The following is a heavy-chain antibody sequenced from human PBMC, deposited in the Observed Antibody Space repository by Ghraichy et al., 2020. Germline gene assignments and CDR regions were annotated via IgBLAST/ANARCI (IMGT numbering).Heavy chain of an antibody. D-gene: IGHD3-22*01. CDR1: GFTFSSYA. CDR2: ISGSGGST. CDR3: AKFAGDYYDSSGYYYEVPSGDY. V-gene: IGHV3-23*01. J-gene: IGHJ4*02. Sequence: GGSLRLSCAASGFTFSSYAMSWVRQAPGKGLEWVSAISGSGGSTYYADSVKGRFTISRDNSKNTLYLQMNSLRAEDTAVYYCAKFAGDYYDSSGYYYEVPSGDYWGQGTLVTVSS.